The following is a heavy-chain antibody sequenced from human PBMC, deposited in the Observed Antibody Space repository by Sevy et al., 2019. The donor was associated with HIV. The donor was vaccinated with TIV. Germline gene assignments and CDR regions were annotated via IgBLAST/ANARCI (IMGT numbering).Heavy chain of an antibody. CDR1: GFTFSNYA. CDR2: ISSRGTYK. J-gene: IGHJ3*02. CDR3: AKIRAPFERLIEWYDFDI. Sequence: GGFLRLSCAASGFTFSNYAIHWVRQAPGKGLQWVALISSRGTYKYYADSMKGRLSISRDDSKNTLFLQMNSLRAEDTALYYCAKIRAPFERLIEWYDFDIWGQGTMVTVSS. D-gene: IGHD3-16*02. V-gene: IGHV3-30-3*02.